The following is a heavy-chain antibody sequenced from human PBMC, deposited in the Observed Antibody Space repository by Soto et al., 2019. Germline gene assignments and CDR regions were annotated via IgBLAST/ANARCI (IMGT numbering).Heavy chain of an antibody. CDR2: ISASGGGT. V-gene: IGHV3-23*01. CDR1: GFTVSSNY. D-gene: IGHD6-6*01. Sequence: GGSLRLSCAASGFTVSSNYMSWVRQAPGKGLEWVSAISASGGGTDYADSVKGRFTISRDNSKSTLYLQMNSLRADDTAVYYCAKSLKTYTSSPVDYWGQGTLVTVSS. J-gene: IGHJ4*02. CDR3: AKSLKTYTSSPVDY.